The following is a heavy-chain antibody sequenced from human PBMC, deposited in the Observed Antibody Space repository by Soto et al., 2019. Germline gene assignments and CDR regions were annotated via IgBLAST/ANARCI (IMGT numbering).Heavy chain of an antibody. D-gene: IGHD2-2*01. V-gene: IGHV3-21*06. J-gene: IGHJ6*02. CDR1: GFPFTTYS. CDR3: ETLKYCSSASCPHSPYVMDV. Sequence: WGSLRLSCAASGFPFTTYSLTWVRQAPGKGLEWVASIGSSSNYIYYADSVKGRFTISRDNAKNSLFLQMNSLRAEDTAVYYCETLKYCSSASCPHSPYVMDVSRQG. CDR2: IGSSSNYI.